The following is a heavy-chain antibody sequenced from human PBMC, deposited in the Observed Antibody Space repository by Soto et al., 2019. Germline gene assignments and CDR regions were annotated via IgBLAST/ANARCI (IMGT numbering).Heavy chain of an antibody. J-gene: IGHJ4*02. CDR1: GGSISSSSYY. Sequence: SETLSLTCTVSGGSISSSSYYWGWIRQPPGKGLEWIGSIYYSGSTYYNPSLKSRVTISVDTSKNQFSLKLSSVTAADTAVYYCARQERLWLSDYWGQGTLVTVSS. D-gene: IGHD5-18*01. CDR2: IYYSGST. V-gene: IGHV4-39*01. CDR3: ARQERLWLSDY.